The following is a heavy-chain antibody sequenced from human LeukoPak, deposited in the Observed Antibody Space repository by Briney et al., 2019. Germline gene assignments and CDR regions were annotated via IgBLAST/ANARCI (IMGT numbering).Heavy chain of an antibody. CDR1: GGSISSYY. Sequence: SETLSLTCTVSGGSISSYYWSWIRQPPGKGLEWIGYIYYSGSTNYNPSLKSRVTMSVDTSKNQFSLKLSSVTAADTAVYYCARDYMVRGVITKYYYYMDVWGKGTTVTISS. CDR2: IYYSGST. CDR3: ARDYMVRGVITKYYYYMDV. V-gene: IGHV4-59*12. J-gene: IGHJ6*03. D-gene: IGHD3-10*01.